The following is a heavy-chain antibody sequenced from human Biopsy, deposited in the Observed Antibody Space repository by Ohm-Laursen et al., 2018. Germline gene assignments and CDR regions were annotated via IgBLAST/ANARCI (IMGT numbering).Heavy chain of an antibody. Sequence: WLRQPPGKGLEWVSSITSSGASTDFADSVKGRFTISRDNSKNTLYLQMNSLRAEDTAVYYCAKVSPTILSSFDYWGQGTLVTVSS. CDR2: ITSSGAST. V-gene: IGHV3-23*01. J-gene: IGHJ4*02. CDR3: AKVSPTILSSFDY. D-gene: IGHD3-9*01.